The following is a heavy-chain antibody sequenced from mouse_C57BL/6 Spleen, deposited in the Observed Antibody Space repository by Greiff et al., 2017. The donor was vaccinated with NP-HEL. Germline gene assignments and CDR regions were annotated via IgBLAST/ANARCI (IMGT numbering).Heavy chain of an antibody. J-gene: IGHJ2*01. Sequence: QVQLKESGPELVKPGASVKISCKASGYAFSSSWMNWVKQRPGKGLEWIGRIYPGDGDTNYNGKFKGKATLTADKSSSTAYMQLSSLTSEDSAVYFCARSETVVATVDYWGQGTTLTVSS. V-gene: IGHV1-82*01. CDR1: GYAFSSSW. CDR3: ARSETVVATVDY. D-gene: IGHD1-1*01. CDR2: IYPGDGDT.